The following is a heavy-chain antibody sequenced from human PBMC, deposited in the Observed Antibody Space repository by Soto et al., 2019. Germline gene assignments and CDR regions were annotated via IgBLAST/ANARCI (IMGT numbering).Heavy chain of an antibody. D-gene: IGHD1-26*01. CDR3: ARTGGTYYFDH. CDR2: FVPMFSSS. Sequence: QVQLVQSGAEVRKPGSSVNVSCKASGTTFSTHGIHWVRQAPGQGLEWMGGFVPMFSSSNYAQKFQGRLTIVAYESTNSVYIELNSLRVDDSAIYYCARTGGTYYFDHWGQGTLVTVSS. CDR1: GTTFSTHG. J-gene: IGHJ4*02. V-gene: IGHV1-69*01.